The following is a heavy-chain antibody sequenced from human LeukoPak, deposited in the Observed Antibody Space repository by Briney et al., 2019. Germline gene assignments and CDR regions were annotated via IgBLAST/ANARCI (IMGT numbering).Heavy chain of an antibody. CDR3: ARGALGGATLLSFDY. CDR2: MSSSSSYI. J-gene: IGHJ4*02. CDR1: GFTFSSYS. Sequence: PGGSLRLSCAASGFTFSSYSMNWVRQAPRKGLEWVSSMSSSSSYIYYADSVKGRFTISRDNAKNSLYLQMNSLRAEDTAVYYCARGALGGATLLSFDYWGQGTLVTVSS. V-gene: IGHV3-21*01. D-gene: IGHD1-26*01.